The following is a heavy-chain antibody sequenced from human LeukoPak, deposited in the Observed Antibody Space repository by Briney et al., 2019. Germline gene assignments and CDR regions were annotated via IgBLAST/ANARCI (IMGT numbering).Heavy chain of an antibody. J-gene: IGHJ4*02. Sequence: GGSLRLSCAVSGFTFSNYGMHWVRQAPGKGLEWVAFIRYDGSYKYYADAVKGRFTISRDNSKNTLYLQMNSLRAEDTAVYYCARDRRVYYDSSGYSWWSFDYWGQGTLVTVSS. CDR3: ARDRRVYYDSSGYSWWSFDY. CDR2: IRYDGSYK. V-gene: IGHV3-30*02. D-gene: IGHD3-22*01. CDR1: GFTFSNYG.